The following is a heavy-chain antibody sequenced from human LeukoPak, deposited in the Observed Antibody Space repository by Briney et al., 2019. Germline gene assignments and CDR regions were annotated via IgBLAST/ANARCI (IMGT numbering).Heavy chain of an antibody. CDR3: GEIQTGNKFDY. CDR2: ISSSSSTI. CDR1: GFTFSSYS. Sequence: PGGSLRLSCAASGFTFSSYSMNWVRQAPGKGLEWVSYISSSSSTIYYADSVKGRFTISRDNAKNSLYLQMNSLGAEDTAVYYCGEIQTGNKFDYWGQGTLVTVSS. D-gene: IGHD1-1*01. J-gene: IGHJ4*02. V-gene: IGHV3-48*01.